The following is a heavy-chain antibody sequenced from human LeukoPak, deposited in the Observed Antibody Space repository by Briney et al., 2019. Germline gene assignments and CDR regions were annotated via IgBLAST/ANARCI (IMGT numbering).Heavy chain of an antibody. J-gene: IGHJ6*03. CDR3: ARENRKNYDFWSGYYYYYYYMDV. CDR2: IYTSGST. CDR1: GGSNSSYY. V-gene: IGHV4-4*07. Sequence: SETLSLTCTVSGGSNSSYYWSWIRQPAGKGLEWIGRIYTSGSTNYNPSLKSRVTMSVDTSKNQFSLKLSSVTAADTAVYYCARENRKNYDFWSGYYYYYYYMDVWGKGTTVTVSS. D-gene: IGHD3-3*01.